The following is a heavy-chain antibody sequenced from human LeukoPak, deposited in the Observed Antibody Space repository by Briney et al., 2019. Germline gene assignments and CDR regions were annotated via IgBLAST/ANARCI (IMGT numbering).Heavy chain of an antibody. J-gene: IGHJ4*02. CDR2: ISYDGNDK. D-gene: IGHD5-18*01. CDR3: ARDRDTAMGL. Sequence: GGSLRLSCAASGFTFSNYAMHWVRQVPGKGLEWVAIISYDGNDKYYTDSVKGRFTISRDKSKNTLYLQMNSLRAEDTAVYYCARDRDTAMGLWGQGTLVTVSS. V-gene: IGHV3-30-3*01. CDR1: GFTFSNYA.